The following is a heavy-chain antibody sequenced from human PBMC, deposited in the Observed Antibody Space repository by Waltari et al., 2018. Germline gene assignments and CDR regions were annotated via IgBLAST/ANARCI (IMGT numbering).Heavy chain of an antibody. CDR1: GYPFPNFY. J-gene: IGHJ3*02. CDR3: ARGIPAAGGAFDI. Sequence: QVHLVQSGAAVKKHWASVNVSCKSSGYPFPNFYMPWVRQAPGQGLEWMGWIYPNSGGTSYAQMFQGRVTMTRDTSIDTAYMELGSLTSDDTAVYYCARGIPAAGGAFDIWGQGTLVTVSS. D-gene: IGHD6-13*01. V-gene: IGHV1-2*02. CDR2: IYPNSGGT.